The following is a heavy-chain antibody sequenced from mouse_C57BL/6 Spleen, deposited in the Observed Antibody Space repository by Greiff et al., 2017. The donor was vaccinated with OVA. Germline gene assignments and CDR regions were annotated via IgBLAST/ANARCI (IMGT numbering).Heavy chain of an antibody. CDR1: GFTFSDYY. CDR3: ARGPYYGSSSYYFDY. V-gene: IGHV5-12*01. CDR2: ISNGGGST. Sequence: DVMLVESGGGLVQPGGSLKLSCAASGFTFSDYYMYWVRQTPEKRLEWVAYISNGGGSTYYPDTVKGRFTISRDNAKNTLYLQMSRLKSEDTAMYYCARGPYYGSSSYYFDYWGQGTTLTVSS. D-gene: IGHD1-1*01. J-gene: IGHJ2*01.